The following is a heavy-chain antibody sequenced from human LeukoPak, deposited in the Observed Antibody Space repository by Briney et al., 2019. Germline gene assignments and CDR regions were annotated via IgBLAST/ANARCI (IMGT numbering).Heavy chain of an antibody. J-gene: IGHJ3*02. D-gene: IGHD5-24*01. CDR3: VKSAGKDGYRDVFDI. Sequence: GGSLRLSCVAPGFTFSNYGMHWVRQAPGKGLEWVSTITKSGDQTHYADSVRGLFTISRDIFKNTLYLQMNSLRAEDTAVYHCVKSAGKDGYRDVFDIWGQGTVVTVSS. V-gene: IGHV3-23*01. CDR2: ITKSGDQT. CDR1: GFTFSNYG.